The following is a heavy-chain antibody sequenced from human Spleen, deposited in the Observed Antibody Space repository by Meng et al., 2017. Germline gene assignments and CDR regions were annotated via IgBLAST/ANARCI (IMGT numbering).Heavy chain of an antibody. Sequence: EVQLVESGGGLVKPGGSLRLSCAASGFTFSSYNMNWVRQAPGKGLEWVSSISSSGSHINYADSVKGRFNISRDNAKKSLYLQMNSLRAEDTAVYYCALEDSTSSHYWGQGTLVTVSS. J-gene: IGHJ4*02. D-gene: IGHD6-6*01. CDR2: ISSSGSHI. V-gene: IGHV3-21*01. CDR1: GFTFSSYN. CDR3: ALEDSTSSHY.